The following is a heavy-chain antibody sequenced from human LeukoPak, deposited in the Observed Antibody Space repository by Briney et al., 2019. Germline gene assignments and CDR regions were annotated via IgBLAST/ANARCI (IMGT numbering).Heavy chain of an antibody. V-gene: IGHV3-23*01. Sequence: GGSLRLSCAASGFLVSTNYMSWVRQAPGKGLEWVSAISGSGGSTYYADSVKGRFTISRDNSKNTLYLQMNSLRAEDTAGYYCANFVPYWGQGTLVTVSS. CDR3: ANFVPY. J-gene: IGHJ4*02. D-gene: IGHD3-3*01. CDR1: GFLVSTNY. CDR2: ISGSGGST.